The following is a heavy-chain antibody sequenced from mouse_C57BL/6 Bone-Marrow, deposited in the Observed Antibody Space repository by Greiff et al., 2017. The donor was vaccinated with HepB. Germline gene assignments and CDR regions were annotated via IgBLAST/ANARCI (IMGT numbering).Heavy chain of an antibody. Sequence: EVKLVESGGDLVKPGGSLKLSCAASGFTFSSYGMSWVRQTQDKRLEWVATISSGGSYTYYPDSVKGRFTISRDNAKNTLYLQMSSLKSEDTAMYYCARHGEGYYYGSSPAWFAYWGQGTLVTVSA. D-gene: IGHD1-1*01. CDR2: ISSGGSYT. CDR1: GFTFSSYG. V-gene: IGHV5-6*02. J-gene: IGHJ3*01. CDR3: ARHGEGYYYGSSPAWFAY.